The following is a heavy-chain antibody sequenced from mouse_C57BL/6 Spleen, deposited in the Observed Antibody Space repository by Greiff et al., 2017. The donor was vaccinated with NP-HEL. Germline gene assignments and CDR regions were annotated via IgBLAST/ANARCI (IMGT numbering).Heavy chain of an antibody. CDR1: GYTFTSYW. Sequence: QVQLQQPGAELVKPGASVKMSCKASGYTFTSYWITWVKQRPGQGLEWIGDIYPGSGSTNYNEKFKSKATLTVDTSSSTAYMQLSSLTSEDSAVYYCARGNYGSSDWFAYWGQGTLVTVSA. V-gene: IGHV1-55*01. D-gene: IGHD1-1*01. CDR3: ARGNYGSSDWFAY. J-gene: IGHJ3*01. CDR2: IYPGSGST.